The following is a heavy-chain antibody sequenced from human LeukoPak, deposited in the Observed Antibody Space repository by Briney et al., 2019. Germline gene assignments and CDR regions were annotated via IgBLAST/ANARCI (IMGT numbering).Heavy chain of an antibody. D-gene: IGHD6-6*01. CDR2: ISGSGTI. J-gene: IGHJ5*02. CDR1: GGSINSY. CDR3: ARKGGGQLVNTRRWFDP. V-gene: IGHV4-4*07. Sequence: PSETLSLTCIVSGGSINSYWSWIRQPAGKGLEWIGRISGSGTITYNPALQSRLTISIDTSKNQFSLKLSSVTAADTAVYYCARKGGGQLVNTRRWFDPWGQGTLVTVSS.